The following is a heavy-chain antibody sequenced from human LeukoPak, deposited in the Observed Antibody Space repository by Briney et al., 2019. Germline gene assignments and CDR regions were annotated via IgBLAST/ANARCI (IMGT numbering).Heavy chain of an antibody. D-gene: IGHD3-22*01. Sequence: LTGGSLRLSCAASGFTFSSYWMSWVRQAPGKGLEWVANIKKDGSEKYYVDSVKGRFTISRDNAKNSLYLQVNSLRAEDTAVYYCARDLYRIVVVPHYFDYWGQGTLVTVSS. J-gene: IGHJ4*02. CDR3: ARDLYRIVVVPHYFDY. V-gene: IGHV3-7*01. CDR1: GFTFSSYW. CDR2: IKKDGSEK.